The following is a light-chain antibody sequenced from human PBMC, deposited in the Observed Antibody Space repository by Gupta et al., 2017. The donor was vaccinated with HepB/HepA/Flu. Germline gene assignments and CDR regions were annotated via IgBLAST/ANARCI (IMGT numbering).Light chain of an antibody. J-gene: IGLJ2*01. CDR2: RNN. V-gene: IGLV1-47*01. CDR1: SSNIGSNY. Sequence: QYVLTQPPSASGTPGQRVTISCSGSSSNIGSNYVYWYQQLPGTAPKLLIYRNNQRPSGVPDRFSGSKSGTSASLAISGLLSEDEADYYCAAWDDSLSGRVFGGGTKLTVL. CDR3: AAWDDSLSGRV.